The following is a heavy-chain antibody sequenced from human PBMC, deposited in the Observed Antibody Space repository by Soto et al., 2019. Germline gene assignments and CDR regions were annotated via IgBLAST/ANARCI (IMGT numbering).Heavy chain of an antibody. CDR1: VGSISSSSYY. V-gene: IGHV4-39*01. CDR2: IYYSGST. Sequence: PSETLSLTCTFSVGSISSSSYYCGWIRQPPWKGLEWIGSIYYSGSTYYNPSLKSRVTISVDTSKNQFSLKLSSVTAADTAVYYCARHERSSSYIYYYHYGMDVWGQVTTVTXS. J-gene: IGHJ6*02. CDR3: ARHERSSSYIYYYHYGMDV. D-gene: IGHD6-6*01.